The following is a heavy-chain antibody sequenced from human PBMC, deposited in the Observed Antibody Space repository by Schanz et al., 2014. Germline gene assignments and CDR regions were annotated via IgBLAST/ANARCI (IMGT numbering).Heavy chain of an antibody. V-gene: IGHV3-23*04. CDR1: GFTFSSYA. CDR2: ISGGGGTT. CDR3: AKSLESCPGGRCSRGYFDY. Sequence: EVQLVESGGGLVQPGGSLRLSCAASGFTFSSYAMCWVRQAPGKGLEWVSAISGGGGTTYYTDSVKGRFTISGDSSKYTVYLQMNSLRADDTAVYYCAKSLESCPGGRCSRGYFDYWGQGTLVTVSS. D-gene: IGHD2-8*02. J-gene: IGHJ4*02.